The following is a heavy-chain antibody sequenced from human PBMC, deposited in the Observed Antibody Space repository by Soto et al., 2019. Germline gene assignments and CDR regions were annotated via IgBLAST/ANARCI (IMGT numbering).Heavy chain of an antibody. J-gene: IGHJ6*02. CDR1: GYTFFTYG. V-gene: IGHV1-18*01. CDR2: TSAYNGDT. D-gene: IGHD3-10*01. CDR3: ARLGVRGVVISYSYYGMDV. Sequence: QVQLVQSGAEVKKPGASVNVSCKATGYTFFTYGVTWVRQAPGQGLEWMGWTSAYNGDTDYAQRFQGRVTLTTDTSTSTAYMELRSLTSDDTAVYYCARLGVRGVVISYSYYGMDVWGQGTTVTVSS.